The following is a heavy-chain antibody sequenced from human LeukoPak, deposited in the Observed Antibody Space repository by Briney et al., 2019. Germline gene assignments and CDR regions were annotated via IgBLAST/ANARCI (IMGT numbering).Heavy chain of an antibody. V-gene: IGHV4-59*01. Sequence: PSETLSLTCTVSGGFISSYYWSWIRQPPGKGLEWIGYIYYSGSTNYNPSLKSRVTISVDTSKNQFSLKLSSVTAADTAMYYCARRGGNPLGAFDIWGQGTMVTVSS. D-gene: IGHD4-23*01. J-gene: IGHJ3*02. CDR1: GGFISSYY. CDR2: IYYSGST. CDR3: ARRGGNPLGAFDI.